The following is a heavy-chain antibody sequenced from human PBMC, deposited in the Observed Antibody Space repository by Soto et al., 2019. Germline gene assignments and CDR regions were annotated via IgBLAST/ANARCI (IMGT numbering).Heavy chain of an antibody. CDR2: ISYDGHNK. CDR1: GFTFTTFG. D-gene: IGHD4-17*01. CDR3: AKDLQAYGDYNYYYYGMDV. J-gene: IGHJ6*04. Sequence: QVQLVESGGGVVQPGGSLRLSCTASGFTFTTFGIHWVRQAPGKGLEWVALISYDGHNKYYSDSVKGRFTISRDNYKNTMSLQMNRLRAEDTAVYYCAKDLQAYGDYNYYYYGMDVGGKGTTVSV. V-gene: IGHV3-30*18.